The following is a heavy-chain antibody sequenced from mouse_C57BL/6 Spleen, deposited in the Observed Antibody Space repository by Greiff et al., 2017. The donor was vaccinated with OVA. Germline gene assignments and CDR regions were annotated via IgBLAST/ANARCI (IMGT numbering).Heavy chain of an antibody. V-gene: IGHV1-62-2*01. CDR3: ARHEAPNWSFGY. CDR2: VYPGSGSI. CDR1: GYTFTEYS. Sequence: VQLQQSGAELVKPGASVKLSCKASGYTFTEYSIHWVKQRPGQGLEWIGLVYPGSGSIKYNEKFKDKATLTADKSSSTAYMELSSLTSEDSAVYFCARHEAPNWSFGYWGQGTTLTVSS. J-gene: IGHJ2*01. D-gene: IGHD4-1*02.